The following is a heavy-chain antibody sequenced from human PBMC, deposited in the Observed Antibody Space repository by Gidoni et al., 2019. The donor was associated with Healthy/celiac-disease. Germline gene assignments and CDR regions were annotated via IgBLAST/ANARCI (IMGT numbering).Heavy chain of an antibody. CDR3: ARRNTAIGIAVAGDEFDY. CDR1: GYSFTSYW. D-gene: IGHD6-19*01. Sequence: EVQLVQSGAEVKKPGESLRISCKGSGYSFTSYWISWVRQMPGKGLEWMGRIDPSDSYTNYSPSFQGHVTISADKSISTAYLQWSSLKASDTAMYYCARRNTAIGIAVAGDEFDYWGQGTLVTVSS. J-gene: IGHJ4*02. V-gene: IGHV5-10-1*01. CDR2: IDPSDSYT.